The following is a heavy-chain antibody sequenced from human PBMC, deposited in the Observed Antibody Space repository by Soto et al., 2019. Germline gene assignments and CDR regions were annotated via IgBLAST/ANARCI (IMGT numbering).Heavy chain of an antibody. Sequence: QVQLVQSGAEVKKPGASVKVSCKASGYTFTSYYMHWVRQAPGQGLAWMGIINPSGGSTSYAQKFPGRVTMTRDTSTSTVYMELSSLRSEDTAVYYCAREDLKLYYDYGMDVWGQGTTVTVSS. CDR3: AREDLKLYYDYGMDV. J-gene: IGHJ6*02. CDR2: INPSGGST. V-gene: IGHV1-46*01. CDR1: GYTFTSYY.